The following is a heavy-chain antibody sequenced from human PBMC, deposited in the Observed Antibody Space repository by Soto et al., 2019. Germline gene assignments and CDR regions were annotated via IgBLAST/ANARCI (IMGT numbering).Heavy chain of an antibody. J-gene: IGHJ4*02. V-gene: IGHV3-74*01. D-gene: IGHD3-10*01. CDR3: ARDDGFGESVAY. CDR2: ISSDESST. CDR1: GFTFSSYW. Sequence: EVQLVESGGGLVQPGGSLRLSCAASGFTFSSYWMHWVRQAPGKGLVWVSRISSDESSTNYADSVKGRFTISRDNAKSTLYLQMNSLRAEDTAVYYCARDDGFGESVAYWGQGTLVTVSS.